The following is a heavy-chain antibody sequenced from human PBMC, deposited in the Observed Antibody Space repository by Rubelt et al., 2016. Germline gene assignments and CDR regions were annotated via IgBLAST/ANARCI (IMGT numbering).Heavy chain of an antibody. V-gene: IGHV3-21*01. D-gene: IGHD6-19*01. CDR2: ISSSSYI. J-gene: IGHJ4*02. CDR1: GFTFSSYS. CDR3: AREVTAVAASEFDY. Sequence: SGFTFSSYSMNWVRQAPGKGLEWVSSISSSSYIYYADSVKGRFTISRDNAKNSPYLQMNSLRAEDTAVYYCAREVTAVAASEFDYWGQGTLVTVSS.